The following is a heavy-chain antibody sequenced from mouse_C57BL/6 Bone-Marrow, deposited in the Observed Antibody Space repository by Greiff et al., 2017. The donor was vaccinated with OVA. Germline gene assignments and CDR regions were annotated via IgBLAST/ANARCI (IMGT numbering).Heavy chain of an antibody. CDR3: TRCEGWLLFAY. V-gene: IGHV1-15*01. D-gene: IGHD2-3*01. CDR2: IDPETGGT. CDR1: GYTFTDYE. J-gene: IGHJ3*01. Sequence: QVHVKQSGAELVRPGASVTLSCKASGYTFTDYEMHWVKQTPVHGLEWIGAIDPETGGTAYNQKFKGKAILTADKSSSTAYMELRSLTSEDSAVYYCTRCEGWLLFAYWGQGTLVTVSA.